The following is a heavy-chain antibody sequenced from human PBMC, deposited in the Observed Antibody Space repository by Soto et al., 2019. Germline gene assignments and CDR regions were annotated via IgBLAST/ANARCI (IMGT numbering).Heavy chain of an antibody. Sequence: PSETLSLTCAVYGGSFSGYYWSWIRQPPGKGLEWIGEINHSGSTNYNPSLKSRVTISVDTSKNQFSLKLSSVTAADTAVYYCARGSFGVAIRARYFAYWGQGTLVPVSS. V-gene: IGHV4-34*01. CDR2: INHSGST. J-gene: IGHJ4*02. CDR1: GGSFSGYY. D-gene: IGHD3-3*01. CDR3: ARGSFGVAIRARYFAY.